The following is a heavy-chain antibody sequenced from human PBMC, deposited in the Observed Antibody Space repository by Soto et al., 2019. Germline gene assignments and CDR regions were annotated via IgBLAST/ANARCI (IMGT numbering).Heavy chain of an antibody. CDR2: IIPIFGTA. V-gene: IGHV1-69*01. J-gene: IGHJ5*02. CDR1: GGTFSSYA. Sequence: QVQLVQSGAEVKKPGSSVKVSCKASGGTFSSYAISWVRQAPGQGLEWMGGIIPIFGTANYAQKFQGRVTITADESTGTAYMELGSLRSEDTAVYYCASIPNILTGSPFPFDPWGQGTLVTVSS. D-gene: IGHD3-9*01. CDR3: ASIPNILTGSPFPFDP.